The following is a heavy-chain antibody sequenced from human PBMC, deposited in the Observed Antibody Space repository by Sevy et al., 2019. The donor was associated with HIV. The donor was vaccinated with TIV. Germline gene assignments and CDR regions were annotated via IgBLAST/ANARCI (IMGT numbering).Heavy chain of an antibody. V-gene: IGHV3-7*01. CDR2: IKQDGNEK. D-gene: IGHD3-22*01. Sequence: LSLTCVASGFNLSPYWMTWVRQAPGKGLEWVANIKQDGNEKYYVDSVKGRFTVSRDNAKNALYLQMYSMRVEDTAVYFCASNTYHYDSNTYYPVYWGQGTRVTVSS. J-gene: IGHJ4*02. CDR1: GFNLSPYW. CDR3: ASNTYHYDSNTYYPVY.